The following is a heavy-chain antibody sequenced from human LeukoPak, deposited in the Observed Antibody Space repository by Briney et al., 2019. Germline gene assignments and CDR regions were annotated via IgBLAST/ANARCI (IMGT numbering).Heavy chain of an antibody. D-gene: IGHD2-2*02. CDR3: ARAGANTRSDAFDI. J-gene: IGHJ3*02. Sequence: PSETLSLTCSVSGGSISGYYWSWIRQPAGKGLEWIGYIYYSGSTNYNPSLKSRVTISVDTSKNQFSLKLSSVTAADTAVYYCARAGANTRSDAFDIWGQGTMVTVSS. CDR1: GGSISGYY. V-gene: IGHV4-59*01. CDR2: IYYSGST.